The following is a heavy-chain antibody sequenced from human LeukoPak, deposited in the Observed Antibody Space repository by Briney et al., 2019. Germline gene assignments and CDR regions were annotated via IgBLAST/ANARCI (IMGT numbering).Heavy chain of an antibody. CDR1: GFTFSSYA. CDR2: IWSDTTNK. CDR3: ARAYSGGGIVVVPAAN. Sequence: GGSLRLSCAASGFTFSSYAMHWVRQAPGKGLEWVAVIWSDTTNKYYADSVKGRFTISRDDAKNSLYLQMNSLRAEDTALYYCARAYSGGGIVVVPAANWGQGALVTVSS. J-gene: IGHJ4*02. V-gene: IGHV3-33*01. D-gene: IGHD2-2*01.